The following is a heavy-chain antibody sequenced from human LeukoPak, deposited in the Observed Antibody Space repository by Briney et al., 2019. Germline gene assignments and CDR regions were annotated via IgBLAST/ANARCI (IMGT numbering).Heavy chain of an antibody. CDR1: GFTFSSYA. J-gene: IGHJ4*02. CDR3: AYDGSLAVAGEYHFDD. D-gene: IGHD6-19*01. V-gene: IGHV3-23*01. Sequence: GESLKISCAASGFTFSSYAMSCVRHAPGKGLEWVSAISGSGGSTYYADSVKGRFPISRDNSKNTLYLQMNGRTAEDTAVYYCAYDGSLAVAGEYHFDDWGQRILVTVSS. CDR2: ISGSGGST.